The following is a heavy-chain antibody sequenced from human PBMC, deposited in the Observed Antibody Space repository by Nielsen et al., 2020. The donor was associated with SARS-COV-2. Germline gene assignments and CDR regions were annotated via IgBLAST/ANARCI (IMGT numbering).Heavy chain of an antibody. CDR3: AREYYDYVWGSYRSRGELDY. V-gene: IGHV1-69*01. D-gene: IGHD3-16*02. Sequence: WVRQAPGQGLEWVGGIILIFDTANYAQKFQGRVTITADESTSTAYMELSSLRSEDTAVYYCAREYYDYVWGSYRSRGELDYWGQGTLVTVSS. J-gene: IGHJ4*02. CDR2: IILIFDTA.